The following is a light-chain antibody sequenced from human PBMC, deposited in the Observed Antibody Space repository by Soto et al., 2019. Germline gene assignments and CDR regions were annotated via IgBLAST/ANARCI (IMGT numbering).Light chain of an antibody. J-gene: IGKJ4*01. CDR2: DAS. V-gene: IGKV3-15*01. CDR1: QSISSN. CDR3: QQYNNWPLT. Sequence: GMAHAPAALAVSPGEIATLSFRASQSISSNLAWFQQKPCQSPRLLIYDASTMATGFPARFSRGGSGTEFTLTISSPQSEDSAVYYCQQYNNWPLTSGGGTKADIK.